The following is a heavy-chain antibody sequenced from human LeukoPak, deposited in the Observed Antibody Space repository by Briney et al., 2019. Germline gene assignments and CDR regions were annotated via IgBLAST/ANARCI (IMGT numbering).Heavy chain of an antibody. Sequence: GGSLRLSCVASGFTFSSNWMSWVRQAPGKGLEWVANIRQGGSDKYYMDSVKGRFTISRDNAKNSLSLQMNSLRAEDTAVYYCARDRDCGDGGCYPHFDYWGQGVQVTVSS. D-gene: IGHD2-15*01. CDR3: ARDRDCGDGGCYPHFDY. V-gene: IGHV3-7*01. CDR1: GFTFSSNW. CDR2: IRQGGSDK. J-gene: IGHJ4*02.